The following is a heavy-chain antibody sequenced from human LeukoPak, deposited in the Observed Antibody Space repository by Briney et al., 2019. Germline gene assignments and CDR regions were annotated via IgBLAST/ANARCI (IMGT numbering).Heavy chain of an antibody. CDR3: ARDLHPDIVLVPAVGF. CDR1: GFTFTRYW. CDR2: IKQDGSET. V-gene: IGHV3-7*01. D-gene: IGHD2-2*01. Sequence: GGSLRLSCAASGFTFTRYWMSWVRQAPGRGLEWVANIKQDGSETHYVDSVKGRFTISRDNARNLVYLQMNSLRDDDTAVYYCARDLHPDIVLVPAVGFWGQGTLVTVSS. J-gene: IGHJ4*02.